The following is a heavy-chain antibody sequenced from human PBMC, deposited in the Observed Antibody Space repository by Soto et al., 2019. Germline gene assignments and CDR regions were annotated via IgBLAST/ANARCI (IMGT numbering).Heavy chain of an antibody. CDR1: GGSISSYY. CDR3: AREGEHDYGDYDNWFDP. Sequence: SETLSLTCTVSGGSISSYYWSWIRQPPGKGLEWIGYIYYSGSTNYNPSLKSRVTISVDTSKNQFSLKLSSVTAADTAVYYCAREGEHDYGDYDNWFDPWGQGTLVTVSS. CDR2: IYYSGST. V-gene: IGHV4-59*01. D-gene: IGHD4-17*01. J-gene: IGHJ5*02.